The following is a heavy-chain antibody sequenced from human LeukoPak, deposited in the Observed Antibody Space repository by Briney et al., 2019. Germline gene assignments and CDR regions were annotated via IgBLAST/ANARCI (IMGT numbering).Heavy chain of an antibody. J-gene: IGHJ4*02. CDR1: GYTFIHYL. V-gene: IGHV1-2*06. CDR2: INSNSGVT. Sequence: ASVKVSCKASGYTFIHYLIHWVRQAPGQGLEWMGRINSNSGVTEYTQKFQGRVTMTRDTSITTVYMELSSLTSDDTAVYYCARDLSSTSNWELDYWGQGTLVTVSS. D-gene: IGHD7-27*01. CDR3: ARDLSSTSNWELDY.